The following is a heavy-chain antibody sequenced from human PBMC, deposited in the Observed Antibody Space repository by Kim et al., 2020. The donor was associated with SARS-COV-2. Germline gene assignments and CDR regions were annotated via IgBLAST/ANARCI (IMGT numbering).Heavy chain of an antibody. Sequence: GGSLRLSCAASGFTFSSYAMHWVRQAPGKGLEWVAVISYDGSNKYYADSVKGRFTISRDNSKNTLYLQMNSLRAEDTAVYYCARDSKIYDYVWGSYGLHFDYWGQGTLVTVSS. CDR3: ARDSKIYDYVWGSYGLHFDY. J-gene: IGHJ4*02. V-gene: IGHV3-30*04. CDR2: ISYDGSNK. D-gene: IGHD3-16*01. CDR1: GFTFSSYA.